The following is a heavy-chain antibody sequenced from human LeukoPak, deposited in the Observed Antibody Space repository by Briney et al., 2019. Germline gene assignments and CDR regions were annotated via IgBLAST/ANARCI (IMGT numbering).Heavy chain of an antibody. J-gene: IGHJ3*02. Sequence: EPGGSLRLSCAASGFTFTKYWMTWVRQAPGKGLEWVGNIKQDGSDKNYMDSVKGRFTISRDNTKNSVYLQMSSLRAEDTAVYYCAREGHIVVVTAIGAFDIWGQGTMVTVSS. CDR1: GFTFTKYW. D-gene: IGHD2-21*02. CDR3: AREGHIVVVTAIGAFDI. CDR2: IKQDGSDK. V-gene: IGHV3-7*01.